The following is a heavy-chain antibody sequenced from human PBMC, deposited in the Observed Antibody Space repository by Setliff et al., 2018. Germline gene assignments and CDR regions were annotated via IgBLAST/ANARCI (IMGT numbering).Heavy chain of an antibody. Sequence: SLTCAVYGGSFSGYYWSWIRQPAGKGLEWIGHIYIGGSANYNPSLKSRVTMSVDTSKNQFSLKVSSVTAADTAVYYCARSFSRREKFLLDYWGQGALVTVSS. J-gene: IGHJ4*02. CDR2: IYIGGSA. CDR3: ARSFSRREKFLLDY. V-gene: IGHV4-59*10. CDR1: GGSFSGYY.